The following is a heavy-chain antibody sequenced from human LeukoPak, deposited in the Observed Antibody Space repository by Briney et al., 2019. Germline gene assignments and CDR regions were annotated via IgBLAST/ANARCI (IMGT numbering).Heavy chain of an antibody. Sequence: GGSLRLSCAASGFTFSDYYMSWIRQAPGKGLEWVSYISSSGSTIYYADSVKGRFTISRDNAKNSLYLQMNSLRAEDTAVYYCARDRFGEFPNWFDPWGQGTLVTVSS. CDR2: ISSSGSTI. V-gene: IGHV3-11*04. D-gene: IGHD3-10*01. CDR1: GFTFSDYY. J-gene: IGHJ5*02. CDR3: ARDRFGEFPNWFDP.